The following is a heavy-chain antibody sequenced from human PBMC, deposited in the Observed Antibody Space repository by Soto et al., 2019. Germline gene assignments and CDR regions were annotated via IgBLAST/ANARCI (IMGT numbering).Heavy chain of an antibody. Sequence: QVQLQESGPGLVKPSGTLSLTCAVSGGSISSSXWWSWVRQPPGKGLEWIGEIYHSGSTNYNPSLKSRVTISVDKSKNQFSLKLSSVTAADTAVYYCARELGYYYDSSGFQVFDYWGQGTLVTVSS. CDR1: GGSISSSXW. V-gene: IGHV4-4*02. CDR2: IYHSGST. D-gene: IGHD3-22*01. J-gene: IGHJ4*02. CDR3: ARELGYYYDSSGFQVFDY.